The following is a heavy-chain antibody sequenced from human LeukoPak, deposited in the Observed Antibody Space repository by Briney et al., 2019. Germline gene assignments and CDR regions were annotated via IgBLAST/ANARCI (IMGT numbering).Heavy chain of an antibody. J-gene: IGHJ1*01. CDR2: IYSGGSA. CDR1: GFTVSSNY. CDR3: AEAVAVAGSTRGYFQH. D-gene: IGHD6-19*01. V-gene: IGHV3-53*01. Sequence: PGGSLRLSCAASGFTVSSNYMSWVRQAPGKGLEWVSVIYSGGSAYYADSVKGRFTISRDNSKNTLYLQMDSLRAEDTAVYYCAEAVAVAGSTRGYFQHWGQGTLVTVSS.